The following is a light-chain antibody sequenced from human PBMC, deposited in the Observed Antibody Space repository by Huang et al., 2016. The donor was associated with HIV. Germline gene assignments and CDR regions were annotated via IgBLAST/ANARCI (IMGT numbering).Light chain of an antibody. J-gene: IGKJ1*01. CDR2: AAS. V-gene: IGKV3-15*01. CDR3: QQYNNWPRT. CDR1: QSVSSN. Sequence: ELVMTQSPATLSVSPGERATLSCRASQSVSSNLAWYQQKPGQAPRLHISAASTRATGIPDRFSGSGSGTEFTLTISSLQSEDFAVYYCQQYNNWPRTFGQGTKVEIK.